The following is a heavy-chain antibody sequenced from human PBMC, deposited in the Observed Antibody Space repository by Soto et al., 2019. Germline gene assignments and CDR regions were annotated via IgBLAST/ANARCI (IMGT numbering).Heavy chain of an antibody. CDR3: ARHNPTRITIFGVVLGWFDP. D-gene: IGHD3-3*01. CDR2: IYYSGST. Sequence: LSLTCTVSGGSISSSSYYWGWIRQPPGKGLEWIGSIYYSGSTYYNPSLKSRVTISVDTSKNQFSLKLSSVTAADTAVYYCARHNPTRITIFGVVLGWFDPWGQGTLVTVSS. J-gene: IGHJ5*02. V-gene: IGHV4-39*01. CDR1: GGSISSSSYY.